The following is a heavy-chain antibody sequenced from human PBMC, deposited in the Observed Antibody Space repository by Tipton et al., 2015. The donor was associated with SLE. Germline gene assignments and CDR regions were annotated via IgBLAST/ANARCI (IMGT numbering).Heavy chain of an antibody. J-gene: IGHJ4*02. D-gene: IGHD6-13*01. V-gene: IGHV4-38-2*02. CDR3: ARETAASHLPDF. Sequence: GLVKPSETLSLTCAVSGYSISSGYYWGWIRQPPGKGLEWIGSIYDGGSTYSNPSLKRRVTLPVDPSKNQFSLNLNSVTAADTAVYYCARETAASHLPDFWGQGTLVTVSS. CDR1: GYSISSGYY. CDR2: IYDGGST.